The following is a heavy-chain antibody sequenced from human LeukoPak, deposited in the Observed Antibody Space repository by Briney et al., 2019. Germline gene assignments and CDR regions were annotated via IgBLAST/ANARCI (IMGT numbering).Heavy chain of an antibody. CDR3: ARRRDTAALFYRYYYLDV. D-gene: IGHD2-2*01. J-gene: IGHJ6*03. CDR2: ITYGGKT. Sequence: SETLSLTCAVYGGSFSGYYWSWIRRPPGKGLEWIGQITYGGKTKYNPSLKSRVTISIDTSKNQVSLKLHSVTAADTAVYYCARRRDTAALFYRYYYLDVWGKGTTVTISS. CDR1: GGSFSGYY. V-gene: IGHV4-34*01.